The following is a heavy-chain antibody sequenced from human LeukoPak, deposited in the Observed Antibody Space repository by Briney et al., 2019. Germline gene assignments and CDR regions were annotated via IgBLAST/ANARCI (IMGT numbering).Heavy chain of an antibody. V-gene: IGHV5-51*01. Sequence: GESLKISCKASGYSFTSYWIVWVRQTPGKGLEWMGIIYPGDSDTRYNPSFQGQVTISADKSISTAYLQWSSLKASDTAMYYCARQFGYGGNSGGYWGQGTLVTVSS. CDR3: ARQFGYGGNSGGY. CDR2: IYPGDSDT. CDR1: GYSFTSYW. J-gene: IGHJ4*02. D-gene: IGHD4-23*01.